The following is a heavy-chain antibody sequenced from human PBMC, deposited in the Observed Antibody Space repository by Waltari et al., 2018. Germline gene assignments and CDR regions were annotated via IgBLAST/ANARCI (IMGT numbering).Heavy chain of an antibody. CDR1: GGTFSSYA. J-gene: IGHJ3*02. CDR3: ARSCSGGSCYSGYAFDI. D-gene: IGHD2-15*01. Sequence: QVQLVQSGAAVKKPWSSVKVSCKASGGTFSSYALRWVRPAPGQGLAWMGGIIPIFGTANYAQKFQGRVTITADKSTSTAYMELSSLRSEDTAVYYCARSCSGGSCYSGYAFDIWGQGTMVTVSS. V-gene: IGHV1-69*14. CDR2: IIPIFGTA.